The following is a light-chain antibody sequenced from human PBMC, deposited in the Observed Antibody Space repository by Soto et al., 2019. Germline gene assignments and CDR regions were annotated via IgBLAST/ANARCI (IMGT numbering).Light chain of an antibody. J-gene: IGKJ1*01. Sequence: DIQITQSPSTLSASVGDRVTITCRASQSISTWLAWYQQKPGKAPKLLIYSASDLESGVPSRFSGSGFGTEFTLTITSLQPDDFATYYCQQYNSYSTWTFGQGTKVDIK. CDR2: SAS. CDR1: QSISTW. CDR3: QQYNSYSTWT. V-gene: IGKV1-5*03.